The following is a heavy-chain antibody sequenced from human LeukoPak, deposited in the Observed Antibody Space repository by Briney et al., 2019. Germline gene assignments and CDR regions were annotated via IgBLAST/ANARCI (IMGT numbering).Heavy chain of an antibody. CDR1: GFSLSTRGVG. CDR3: AHSGAYYYDSSGFDY. CDR2: IYSDDDK. D-gene: IGHD3-22*01. J-gene: IGHJ4*02. V-gene: IGHV2-5*02. Sequence: SGPTLVHPTPALTLTCTFSGFSLSTRGVGVGWIRQPPGKALEWRALIYSDDDKRCIPSLKSRLTITKATSKNQVVLTMTNMDPVDTATYYCAHSGAYYYDSSGFDYWGQGTLVTVSS.